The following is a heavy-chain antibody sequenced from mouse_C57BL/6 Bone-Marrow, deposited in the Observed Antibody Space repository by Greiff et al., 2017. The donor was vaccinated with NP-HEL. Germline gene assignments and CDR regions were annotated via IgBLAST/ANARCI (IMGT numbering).Heavy chain of an antibody. J-gene: IGHJ4*01. CDR1: GFTFSDYG. CDR3: APYYYGSGKAMDY. CDR2: ISSGSSTI. Sequence: EVQLQESGGGLVKPGGSLKLSCAASGFTFSDYGMHWVRQAPEKGLEWVAYISSGSSTIYYADTVKGRFTISRDNAKNTLFLQMTSLRSEDTAMYYCAPYYYGSGKAMDYWGQGTSVTVSS. V-gene: IGHV5-17*01. D-gene: IGHD1-1*01.